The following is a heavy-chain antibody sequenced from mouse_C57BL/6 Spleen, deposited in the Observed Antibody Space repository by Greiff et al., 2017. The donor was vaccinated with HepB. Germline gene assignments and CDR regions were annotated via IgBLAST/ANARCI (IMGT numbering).Heavy chain of an antibody. D-gene: IGHD1-1*01. CDR3: TRDGVTTVRGNFDV. Sequence: VQLKESGEGLVKPGGSLKLSCAASGFTFSSYAMSWVRQTPEKRLEWVAYISSGGDYIYYADTVKGRFTISRDNARNTLYLQMSSLKSEDTAMYYCTRDGVTTVRGNFDVWGTGTTVTVSS. J-gene: IGHJ1*03. V-gene: IGHV5-9-1*02. CDR2: ISSGGDYI. CDR1: GFTFSSYA.